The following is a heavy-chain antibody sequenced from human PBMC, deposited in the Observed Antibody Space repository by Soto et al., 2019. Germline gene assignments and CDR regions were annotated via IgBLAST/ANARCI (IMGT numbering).Heavy chain of an antibody. V-gene: IGHV4-34*01. J-gene: IGHJ4*02. CDR2: INHSGST. CDR1: GGSFSGYY. CDR3: ARGRYCSSTSCYGYCDY. Sequence: LTLPETLSLTCAVYGGSFSGYYWSWIRQPPGKGLEWIGEINHSGSTNYNPSLKSRVTISVDTSKNQFSLKLSSVTAADTAVYYCARGRYCSSTSCYGYCDYWGQGTLVTVSS. D-gene: IGHD2-2*01.